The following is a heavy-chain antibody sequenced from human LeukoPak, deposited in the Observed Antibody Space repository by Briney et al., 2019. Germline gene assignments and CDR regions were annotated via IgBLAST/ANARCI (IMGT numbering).Heavy chain of an antibody. CDR2: IYYSGSS. J-gene: IGHJ4*02. D-gene: IGHD1-26*01. V-gene: IGHV4-39*01. CDR3: ARQGAVGATGFDF. CDR1: GDSISGISYY. Sequence: SETLSLTCSVSGDSISGISYYWGWIRQPPGKGLEWIGKIYYSGSSYNNPSLESRVVISLNTSRNQFSLKLTSVTATDTAVYYRARQGAVGATGFDFWGQGILVTVSS.